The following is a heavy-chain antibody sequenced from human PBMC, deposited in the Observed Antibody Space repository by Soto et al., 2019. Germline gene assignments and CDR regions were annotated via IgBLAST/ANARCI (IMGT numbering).Heavy chain of an antibody. Sequence: GGSLRLSCEASGFTFDRYAMHWVRQAPGKGLEWLGIVYYDGTSEYYTDSVKGRFTISRDNSRNTLYLQMNSLRAEDTAIYYCARDNYYDSSGFSNYYYGMDVWGQGTTVTVSS. CDR3: ARDNYYDSSGFSNYYYGMDV. CDR1: GFTFDRYA. J-gene: IGHJ6*02. CDR2: VYYDGTSE. V-gene: IGHV3-30*04. D-gene: IGHD3-22*01.